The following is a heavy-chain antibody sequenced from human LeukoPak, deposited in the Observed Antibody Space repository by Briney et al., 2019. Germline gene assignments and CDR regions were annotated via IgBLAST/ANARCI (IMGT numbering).Heavy chain of an antibody. CDR2: TSYDGSNK. CDR3: ARDQTVVTPGDY. CDR1: GFTFSSYA. V-gene: IGHV3-30-3*01. Sequence: PGGSLRLSCAASGFTFSSYAMHWVRQAPGKGLEWVAVTSYDGSNKYYADSVKGRFTISRDNSKNTLYLQMNSLRAEDTAVYYCARDQTVVTPGDYWGQGTLVTVSS. J-gene: IGHJ4*02. D-gene: IGHD4-23*01.